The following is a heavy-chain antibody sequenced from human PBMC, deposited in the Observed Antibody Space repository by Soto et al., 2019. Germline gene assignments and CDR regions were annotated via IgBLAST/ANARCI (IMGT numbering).Heavy chain of an antibody. CDR3: AKGAEYCSGGSCSDY. D-gene: IGHD2-15*01. Sequence: PGGSLRLSCAASGFTFSNNAMAWVRQAPGKGLEWVSGISGSGGSTYYADSVKGRFTISRDISKNTLYLQMNSLRVDDTAVYYCAKGAEYCSGGSCSDYWGQGILVTVSS. J-gene: IGHJ4*02. V-gene: IGHV3-23*01. CDR1: GFTFSNNA. CDR2: ISGSGGST.